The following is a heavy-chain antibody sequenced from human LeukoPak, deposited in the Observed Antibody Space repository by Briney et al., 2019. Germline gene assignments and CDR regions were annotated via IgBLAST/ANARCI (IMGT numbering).Heavy chain of an antibody. Sequence: PSETLSLTCTVSGGSISSYYWSWIRQPPGKGLEWIGHIYYSGSTNYNPSLKSRVTISVDTSKNQFSLKLSSVTAADTAVYYCARGAVVPAAIGNWGQGTLVTVSS. CDR3: ARGAVVPAAIGN. CDR2: IYYSGST. V-gene: IGHV4-59*01. CDR1: GGSISSYY. D-gene: IGHD2-2*01. J-gene: IGHJ4*02.